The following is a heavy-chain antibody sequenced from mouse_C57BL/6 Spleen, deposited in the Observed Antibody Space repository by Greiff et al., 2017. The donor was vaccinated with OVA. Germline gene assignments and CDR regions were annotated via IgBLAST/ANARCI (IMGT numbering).Heavy chain of an antibody. CDR2: IYPGSGST. V-gene: IGHV1-55*01. Sequence: VQLQQPGAELVKPGASVKMSCKASGYTFTSYWITWVKQRPGQGLEWIGDIYPGSGSTNYNEKFKSKATLTVDTSSSTAYMPLSSLTSEESAVYYGARGGIGYGKGGFAYWGQGTLVTVSA. D-gene: IGHD1-1*01. CDR1: GYTFTSYW. J-gene: IGHJ3*01. CDR3: ARGGIGYGKGGFAY.